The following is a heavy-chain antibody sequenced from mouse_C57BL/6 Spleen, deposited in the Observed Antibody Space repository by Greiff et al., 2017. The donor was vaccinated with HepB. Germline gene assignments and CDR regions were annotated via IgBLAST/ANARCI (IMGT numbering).Heavy chain of an antibody. CDR3: AGGDYDRYFDV. D-gene: IGHD2-4*01. CDR2: IDPSDSYT. J-gene: IGHJ1*03. Sequence: VQLQQPGAELVKPGASVKLSCKASGYTFTSYWMQWVKQRPGQGLEWIGEIDPSDSYTNYNQKFKGKATLTVDTSSSTAYMQLSSLTSEDSAVYYCAGGDYDRYFDVWGTGTTVTVSS. V-gene: IGHV1-50*01. CDR1: GYTFTSYW.